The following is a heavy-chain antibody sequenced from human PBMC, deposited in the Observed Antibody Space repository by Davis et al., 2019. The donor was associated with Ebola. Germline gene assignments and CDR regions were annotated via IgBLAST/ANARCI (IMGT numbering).Heavy chain of an antibody. CDR1: GFTFDDYA. J-gene: IGHJ6*02. CDR3: AKDSSATPGYYYYGMDV. CDR2: ISWNSDNI. V-gene: IGHV3-9*01. Sequence: SLKISCIGSGFTFDDYAMHWVRQAPGKGLEWVSGISWNSDNIGYADSVRGRFTIHRDNAKNSLYLQMNSLSTEDTALYYCAKDSSATPGYYYYGMDVWGQGTTVTVSS. D-gene: IGHD2-2*02.